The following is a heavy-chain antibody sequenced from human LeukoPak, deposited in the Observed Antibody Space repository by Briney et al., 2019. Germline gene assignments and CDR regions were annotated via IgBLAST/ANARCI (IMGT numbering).Heavy chain of an antibody. CDR1: GFTFNSYA. Sequence: EAGGSLRLSCAASGFTFNSYAMSWVRQAPGKGLEWVSSISGGGSSSYNADSVRGRFTISRDNSKNTLYLQMNSLRAADTAVYYCAKAIHDYGDVIAFDIWGQGTMVTVSS. CDR3: AKAIHDYGDVIAFDI. V-gene: IGHV3-23*01. J-gene: IGHJ3*02. CDR2: ISGGGSSS. D-gene: IGHD4-17*01.